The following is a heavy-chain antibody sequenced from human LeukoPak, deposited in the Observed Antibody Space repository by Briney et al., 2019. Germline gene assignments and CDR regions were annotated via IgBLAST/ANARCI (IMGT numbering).Heavy chain of an antibody. CDR2: ISTYTGNT. V-gene: IGHV1-18*01. D-gene: IGHD5-18*01. J-gene: IGHJ4*02. CDR1: GYTFTSYG. Sequence: ASVKVSCKASGYTFTSYGISWVRQGPGQGLEWMGWISTYTGNTNYAQKLQGRVTMTTDTSTSTAYMELRSLRSGDTAVYYCARGEEDSYGHPYYFGYWGQGTLVTVSS. CDR3: ARGEEDSYGHPYYFGY.